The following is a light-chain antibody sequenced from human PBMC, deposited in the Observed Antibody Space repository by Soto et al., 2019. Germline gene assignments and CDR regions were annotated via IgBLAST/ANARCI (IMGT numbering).Light chain of an antibody. J-gene: IGKJ5*01. Sequence: IMLTQSPATLSLTPGERATLSCRASQSVSSYLAWYQQKPGQAPRLLIYDASNRATGIPARFSGSGSGTDFTLTISSLEPEDFAVYYCQQRSNWLSITFGQGTRLEI. CDR2: DAS. CDR3: QQRSNWLSIT. CDR1: QSVSSY. V-gene: IGKV3-11*01.